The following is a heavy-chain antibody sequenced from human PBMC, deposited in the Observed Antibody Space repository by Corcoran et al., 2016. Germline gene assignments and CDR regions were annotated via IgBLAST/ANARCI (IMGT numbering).Heavy chain of an antibody. J-gene: IGHJ3*02. D-gene: IGHD2-15*01. CDR2: INPTGGST. Sequence: QVQLVQSGAEVRKPGASVKVSCETSGYTFTIYYMHWVRQAPGQGLEWMGMINPTGGSTSYAQKFQGRVTMTRDTSTSTVYMELSSLRSDDTAVYYCVREGADVGSPDAFDIWGQGTIVTVSS. CDR3: VREGADVGSPDAFDI. V-gene: IGHV1-46*01. CDR1: GYTFTIYY.